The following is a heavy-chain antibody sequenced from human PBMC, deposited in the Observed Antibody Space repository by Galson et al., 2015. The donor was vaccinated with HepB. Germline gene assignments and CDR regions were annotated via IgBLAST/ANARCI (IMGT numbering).Heavy chain of an antibody. CDR2: ISSDGSNK. V-gene: IGHV3-30-3*01. CDR3: ARGLSGTYYPFDY. J-gene: IGHJ4*02. CDR1: GLTFSTYI. Sequence: SLRLSCAASGLTFSTYIMNWVRQAPDKGLEWVAVISSDGSNKYYADSVKGRFTISRDNSKNTLYLQMNSLRPEDTAVYYCARGLSGTYYPFDYWGQGTLVTVSS. D-gene: IGHD3-10*01.